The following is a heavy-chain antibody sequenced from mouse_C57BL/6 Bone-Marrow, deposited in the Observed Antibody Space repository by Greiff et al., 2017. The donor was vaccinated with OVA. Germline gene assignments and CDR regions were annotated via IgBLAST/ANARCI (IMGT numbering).Heavy chain of an antibody. J-gene: IGHJ4*01. D-gene: IGHD1-1*01. CDR3: ARKDYYYGSSYNYAMDY. CDR1: GYTFTSYW. V-gene: IGHV1-69*01. Sequence: QVQLQQPGAELVMPGASVKLSCKASGYTFTSYWMHWVKQRPGQGLEWIGEIDPSDSYTNYNQKFKGKSTLTVDKSSSTAYMQLSSLTSEDSAVYYCARKDYYYGSSYNYAMDYWGQGTSVTVSS. CDR2: IDPSDSYT.